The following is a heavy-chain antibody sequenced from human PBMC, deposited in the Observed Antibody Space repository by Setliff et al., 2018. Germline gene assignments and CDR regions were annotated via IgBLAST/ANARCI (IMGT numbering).Heavy chain of an antibody. CDR1: GYPFTNYW. CDR3: ARHRWAIDDAFDI. CDR2: IYPGDSDT. V-gene: IGHV5-51*01. J-gene: IGHJ3*02. Sequence: PGESLKISCLASGYPFTNYWIGWVRQMPGKGLEWMGIIYPGDSDTRYSPSFQGQVTISADKSISTAYLQWSSLKASDTAMYYCARHRWAIDDAFDIWGQGTMVTVSS. D-gene: IGHD3-16*01.